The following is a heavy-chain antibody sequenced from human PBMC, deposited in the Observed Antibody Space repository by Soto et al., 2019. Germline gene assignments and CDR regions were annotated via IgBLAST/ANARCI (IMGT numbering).Heavy chain of an antibody. Sequence: QVQLVESGGGVVQPGRSLRLSCAASGFTFSSYGMHWVRQAPGKGLEWVAVISYDGSNKYYADSVKGRFTISRDNSKNTLYLQMNSLRAEDTAVYYCAKTGIAAAGTRADYYYGMDVWGQGTTVTASS. V-gene: IGHV3-30*18. CDR2: ISYDGSNK. J-gene: IGHJ6*02. CDR1: GFTFSSYG. CDR3: AKTGIAAAGTRADYYYGMDV. D-gene: IGHD6-13*01.